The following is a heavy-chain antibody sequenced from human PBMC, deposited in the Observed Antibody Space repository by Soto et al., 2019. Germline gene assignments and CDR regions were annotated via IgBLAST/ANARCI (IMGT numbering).Heavy chain of an antibody. CDR1: GFIFTTNS. V-gene: IGHV3-21*01. J-gene: IGHJ4*02. D-gene: IGHD2-15*01. CDR3: ARDPPHGGTSSWDADS. Sequence: GSLRLSCEASGFIFTTNSMNWVRQVPGKGLQWLSSISSSGTFKSYGDSVKGRFTISRDNAKNSLFLQMNNLSGEDTGLYYCARDPPHGGTSSWDADSWGPGTLVTVSS. CDR2: ISSSGTFK.